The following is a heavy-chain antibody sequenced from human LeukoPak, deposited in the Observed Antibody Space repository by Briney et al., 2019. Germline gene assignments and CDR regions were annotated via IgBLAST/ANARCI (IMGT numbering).Heavy chain of an antibody. CDR1: GGSISSYY. Sequence: SQTLSLTCTVSGGSISSYYWTWIRQPPGKGLEWLGYIYYSGSTNYNPSLKSRVTISVDTSKNQFSLKLSSVTAADTAVYYCARVEGGSYSGGADYWGQGTLVTVSS. CDR3: ARVEGGSYSGGADY. J-gene: IGHJ4*02. D-gene: IGHD1-26*01. V-gene: IGHV4-59*01. CDR2: IYYSGST.